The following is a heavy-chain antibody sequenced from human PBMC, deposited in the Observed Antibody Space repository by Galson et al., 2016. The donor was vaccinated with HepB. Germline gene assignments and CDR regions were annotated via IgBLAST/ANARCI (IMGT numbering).Heavy chain of an antibody. D-gene: IGHD3-3*01. CDR3: ARGVLIFGVVPHFDS. J-gene: IGHJ4*02. CDR1: GGSISSSYW. Sequence: SETLSLTCTVSGGSISSSYWWTWLRQPPGKGLEWIGEIYHSGSTNFDPSLQSRLTISVDESKNQFSLMLTSVTAADTAVYYCARGVLIFGVVPHFDSWGQGTLVTVSS. V-gene: IGHV4-4*02. CDR2: IYHSGST.